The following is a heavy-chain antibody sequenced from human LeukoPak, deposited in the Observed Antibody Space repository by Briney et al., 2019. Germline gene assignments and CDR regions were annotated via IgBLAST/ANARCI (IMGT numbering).Heavy chain of an antibody. CDR2: ISAYNGNT. CDR3: ARDSVPSAPVLHYYDSSGYYPVPFDY. CDR1: GYTFTSYG. D-gene: IGHD3-22*01. J-gene: IGHJ4*02. Sequence: ASVKVSCKASGYTFTSYGISWVRQAPGQGLEWMGWISAYNGNTNYAQKLQGRVTMTTDTSTSTAYMELRSLRSDDTAVYYCARDSVPSAPVLHYYDSSGYYPVPFDYWGQGTLATVSS. V-gene: IGHV1-18*01.